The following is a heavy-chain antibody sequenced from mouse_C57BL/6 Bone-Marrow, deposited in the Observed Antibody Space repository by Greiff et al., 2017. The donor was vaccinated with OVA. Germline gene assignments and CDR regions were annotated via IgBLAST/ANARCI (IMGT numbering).Heavy chain of an antibody. CDR3: AREGDDYNGDFDY. CDR1: GYTFTSYW. V-gene: IGHV1-59*01. J-gene: IGHJ2*01. D-gene: IGHD2-4*01. Sequence: VQLQQPGAELVRPGTSVKLSCKASGYTFTSYWMHWVKQRPGQGLEWIGVIDPSDSYTNYNQKFKGKATLTVDTSSSTAYMQLSSLTSEDSAVYYCAREGDDYNGDFDYWGQGTTLTVSS. CDR2: IDPSDSYT.